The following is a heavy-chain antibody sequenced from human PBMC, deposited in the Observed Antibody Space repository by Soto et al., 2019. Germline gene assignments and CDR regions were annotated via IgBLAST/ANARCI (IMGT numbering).Heavy chain of an antibody. CDR3: VKDLSSSSLWDAFDI. V-gene: IGHV3-23*01. Sequence: GGSLRLSCAASGFTFVSYAMIWVRHAAGKGLEWVSAISGSGGSTYYADSVKGRFTISRDNSKNTLYLQMNSLRAEDTAVYYCVKDLSSSSLWDAFDIWGQGTMVTVSS. J-gene: IGHJ3*02. CDR2: ISGSGGST. CDR1: GFTFVSYA. D-gene: IGHD6-13*01.